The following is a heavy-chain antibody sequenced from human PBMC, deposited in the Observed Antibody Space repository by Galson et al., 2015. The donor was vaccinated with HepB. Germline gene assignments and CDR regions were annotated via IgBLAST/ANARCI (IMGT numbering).Heavy chain of an antibody. CDR2: IYSGTST. CDR3: ARVPRYYDDSSGPGYFDY. Sequence: SLRLSCAASGFTVSSNYMSWVRQAPGKGLEWVSIIYSGTSTYYADSVRSRFTISRHNFKNTPYLQMNSLRAEETAVYYCARVPRYYDDSSGPGYFDYWGQGTLVTVSS. CDR1: GFTVSSNY. D-gene: IGHD3-22*01. V-gene: IGHV3-53*04. J-gene: IGHJ4*02.